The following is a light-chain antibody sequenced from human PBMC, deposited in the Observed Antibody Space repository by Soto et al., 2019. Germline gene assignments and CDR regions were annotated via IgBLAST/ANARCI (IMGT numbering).Light chain of an antibody. J-gene: IGKJ1*01. CDR2: ASS. CDR3: QQSYSTLWT. CDR1: QSISSY. Sequence: DIQMTQSPSSLSASVGDRVTITCRASQSISSYLNWYQQKPGKAPKLLIYASSSLQSGVPSRFSGSGFGTHFTLTISSLQPEDFATYYCQQSYSTLWTFGQGTKVEIK. V-gene: IGKV1-39*01.